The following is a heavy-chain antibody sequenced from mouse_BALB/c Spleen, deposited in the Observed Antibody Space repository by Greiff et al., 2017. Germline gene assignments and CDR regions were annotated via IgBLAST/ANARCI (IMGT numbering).Heavy chain of an antibody. CDR1: GFSLTSYG. CDR3: AREDYYYGSSIGAMDY. CDR2: IWAGGST. D-gene: IGHD1-1*01. J-gene: IGHJ4*01. V-gene: IGHV2-9*02. Sequence: VQVVESGPGLVAPSQSLSITCTVSGFSLTSYGVHWVRQPPGKGLEWLGVIWAGGSTNYNSALMSRLSISKDNSKSQVFLKMNSLQTDDTAMYYCAREDYYYGSSIGAMDYWGQGTSVTVSS.